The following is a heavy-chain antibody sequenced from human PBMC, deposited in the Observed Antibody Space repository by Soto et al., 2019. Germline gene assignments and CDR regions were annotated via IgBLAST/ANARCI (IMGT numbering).Heavy chain of an antibody. CDR3: AASIVLVPAAPWDYYYGMDV. D-gene: IGHD2-2*01. V-gene: IGHV1-58*01. J-gene: IGHJ6*02. CDR1: GFTFTSSA. CDR2: IVVGSGNT. Sequence: ASVKVSCKACGFTFTSSAVQWVRQARGQRLEWIGWIVVGSGNTNYAQKFQERVTITRDMSTSTAYMELSSLRSEDTAVYYCAASIVLVPAAPWDYYYGMDVWG.